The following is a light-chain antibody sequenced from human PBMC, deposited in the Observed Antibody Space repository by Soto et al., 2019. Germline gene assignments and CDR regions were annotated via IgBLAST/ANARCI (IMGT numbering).Light chain of an antibody. CDR3: QQYGSSPLT. CDR2: GAS. Sequence: EIVLTQSPGTLSLSPGERATLSCRASQSVSSSYLAWYQQKPGQAPRLLIYGASSRATGIPARFSGSGSGTGFTLTISRLEPEDFAVYYCQQYGSSPLTFGGGTKVEIK. J-gene: IGKJ4*01. CDR1: QSVSSSY. V-gene: IGKV3-20*01.